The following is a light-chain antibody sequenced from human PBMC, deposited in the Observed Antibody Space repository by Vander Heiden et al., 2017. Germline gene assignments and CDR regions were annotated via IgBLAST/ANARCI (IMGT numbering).Light chain of an antibody. J-gene: IGLJ1*01. Sequence: SYDLSQPPSVSVFPGQKASIACSGEKLGYKYTSWYQQKPGQSPVLVIYQDKKRPSGIPERFSGSSSGNTATLTISGTQAIDEADYYCQAWDSNNYVFGTGTKVTVL. CDR2: QDK. V-gene: IGLV3-1*01. CDR3: QAWDSNNYV. CDR1: KLGYKY.